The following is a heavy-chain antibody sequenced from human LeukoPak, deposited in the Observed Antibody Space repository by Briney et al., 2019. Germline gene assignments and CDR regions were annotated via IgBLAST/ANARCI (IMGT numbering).Heavy chain of an antibody. D-gene: IGHD3-9*01. J-gene: IGHJ5*02. V-gene: IGHV5-10-1*01. CDR3: ARHGPYYDILTGSTNWFDP. Sequence: GESLKISCKGSGYSFTSYWNSWVRQMPGKGLEWMGRIDPSDSYTNYSPSFQGHVTISADKSISTAYLQWSSLKASDTAMYYCARHGPYYDILTGSTNWFDPWGQGTLVTVSS. CDR1: GYSFTSYW. CDR2: IDPSDSYT.